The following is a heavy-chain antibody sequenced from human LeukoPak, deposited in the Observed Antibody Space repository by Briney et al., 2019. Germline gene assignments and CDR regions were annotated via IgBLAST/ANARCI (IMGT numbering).Heavy chain of an antibody. D-gene: IGHD6-19*01. CDR1: GFTFSSYW. V-gene: IGHV3-74*01. CDR3: ARDYPSGWYGVYYYGMDV. CDR2: INSDGSST. Sequence: GGSLRLSCAASGFTFSSYWMHWVRHAPGKGLVGVSRINSDGSSTSYADSVKGRFTISRDNAKNTLYLQMNSLRAEDTAVYYCARDYPSGWYGVYYYGMDVWGQGTTVTVSS. J-gene: IGHJ6*02.